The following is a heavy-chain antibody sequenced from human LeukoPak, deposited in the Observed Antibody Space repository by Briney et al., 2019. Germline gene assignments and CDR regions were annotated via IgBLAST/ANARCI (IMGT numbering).Heavy chain of an antibody. D-gene: IGHD5-24*01. CDR2: IYPGDSDT. CDR3: ARHAVRDGYNRHNDY. V-gene: IGHV5-51*01. J-gene: IGHJ4*02. Sequence: GESLKISCKGSGYIFTNFWIGWVRQMPGKGLEWMGIIYPGDSDTRYNPSFQGQVTISADKSIDTAYLQWSSLKASDTAMYYCARHAVRDGYNRHNDYWGQGTLVTVSS. CDR1: GYIFTNFW.